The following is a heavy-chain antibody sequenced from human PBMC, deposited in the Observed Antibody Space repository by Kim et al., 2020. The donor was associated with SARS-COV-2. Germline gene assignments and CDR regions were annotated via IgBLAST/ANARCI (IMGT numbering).Heavy chain of an antibody. CDR1: GGSISSTDYY. D-gene: IGHD3-10*01. V-gene: IGHV4-39*02. CDR3: ARTAAGTYMYYDL. J-gene: IGHJ4*02. Sequence: SETLSLTCNVSGGSISSTDYYWAWIRQPPGKGLEWIGSIFYTGNSYYTPSLKSRVTMSVEVSKNNFSLNLRSVTAADTATYYCARTAAGTYMYYDLWGQG. CDR2: IFYTGNS.